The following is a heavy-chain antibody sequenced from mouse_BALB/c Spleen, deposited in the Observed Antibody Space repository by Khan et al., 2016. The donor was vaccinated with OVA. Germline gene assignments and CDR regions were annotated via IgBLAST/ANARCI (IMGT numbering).Heavy chain of an antibody. J-gene: IGHJ2*01. D-gene: IGHD1-2*01. CDR3: ARTGYYYFDY. V-gene: IGHV5-17*02. CDR1: GFTFSGFG. Sequence: EVELVESGGGLVQPGGSRKLSCAASGFTFSGFGMHWVRQAPGKGLEWVAYISSGSKTTYYADTVKGRFNISRDKPKNTLFLQMTSLRSEDTAIYFCARTGYYYFDYWGQGTTLTVSS. CDR2: ISSGSKTT.